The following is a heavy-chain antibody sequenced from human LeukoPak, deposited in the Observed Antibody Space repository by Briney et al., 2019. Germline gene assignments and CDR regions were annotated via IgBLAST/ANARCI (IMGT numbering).Heavy chain of an antibody. CDR1: GFTFSTYG. CDR2: ISGSGGST. J-gene: IGHJ4*02. Sequence: GGTLRLSCAASGFTFSTYGMSWVRQAPGKGLEWVSAISGSGGSTYYADSVKGRFTISRDNSKNTLYLQMNSLRAEDTAVYYCARGGRGYRYWGQGTLVTVSS. V-gene: IGHV3-23*01. CDR3: ARGGRGYRY. D-gene: IGHD3-16*01.